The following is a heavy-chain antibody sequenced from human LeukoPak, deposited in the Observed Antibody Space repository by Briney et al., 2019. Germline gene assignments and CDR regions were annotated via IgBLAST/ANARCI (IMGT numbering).Heavy chain of an antibody. CDR3: ARDPGIRGPAVDS. J-gene: IGHJ4*02. D-gene: IGHD1-14*01. Sequence: SETLSLTCAVHGASYIGYYCNWIRQSPGRGLEWIGEINHRGDTNYSPSLQSRVTMSVDTSKNQFSLRLASVTAADTAIYYCARDPGIRGPAVDSWSQGTLVTVSS. CDR2: INHRGDT. V-gene: IGHV4-34*01. CDR1: GASYIGYY.